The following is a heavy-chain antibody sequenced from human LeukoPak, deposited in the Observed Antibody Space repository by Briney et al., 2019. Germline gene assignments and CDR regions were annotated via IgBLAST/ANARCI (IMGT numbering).Heavy chain of an antibody. D-gene: IGHD6-19*01. CDR2: ISAYNGNT. J-gene: IGHJ4*02. CDR3: ARDRTSSGWRGPSDY. V-gene: IGHV1-18*04. Sequence: GASVKVSCKASGYTFTSYGISWVRQAPGQGLEWMGWISAYNGNTNYAQKLQGRVTMTTDTSTSTAYMELRSLRSDDTAVYYCARDRTSSGWRGPSDYWGQGTLVTVSS. CDR1: GYTFTSYG.